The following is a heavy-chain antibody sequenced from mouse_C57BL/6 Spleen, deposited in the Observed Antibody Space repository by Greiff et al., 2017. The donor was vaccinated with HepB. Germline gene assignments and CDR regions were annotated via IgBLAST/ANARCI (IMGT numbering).Heavy chain of an antibody. D-gene: IGHD2-4*01. V-gene: IGHV1-53*01. CDR2: INPSNGGT. CDR1: GYTFTSYW. CDR3: ARPLYYDYLAY. J-gene: IGHJ3*01. Sequence: QVQLQQPGTELVKPGASVKLSCKASGYTFTSYWMHWVKQRPGQGLEWIGNINPSNGGTNYNEKFKSKATLTVDKSSSTAYMPPSSPTSEDSAVYYCARPLYYDYLAYWGQGTLVTVSA.